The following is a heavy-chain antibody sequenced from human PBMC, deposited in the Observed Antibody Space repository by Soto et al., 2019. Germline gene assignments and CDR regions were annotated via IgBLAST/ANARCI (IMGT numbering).Heavy chain of an antibody. V-gene: IGHV3-7*01. J-gene: IGHJ6*02. CDR1: GFTFSSYW. D-gene: IGHD2-2*01. CDR3: ARDLGRTAAGYYYYYAMDV. CDR2: IKEDGSEK. Sequence: GGSLRLSCAASGFTFSSYWMNWVRQAPGKGLEWVANIKEDGSEKYFVDSMKGRFTISRDNAKNSLYLQMNSLRAEDTAVYYCARDLGRTAAGYYYYYAMDVWGQGTTVTVSS.